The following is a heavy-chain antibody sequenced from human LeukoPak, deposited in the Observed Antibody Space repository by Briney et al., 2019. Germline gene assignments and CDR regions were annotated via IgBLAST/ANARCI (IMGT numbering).Heavy chain of an antibody. V-gene: IGHV3-30*18. D-gene: IGHD1-26*01. Sequence: GGSLRLSCAASGFTFSSYWMHWVRQAPGKGLEWVAVISYDGSNKYYADSVKGRFTISRDNSKNTLYLQMNSLRAEDTAVYYCAKGHSGSHWGFYYFDYWGQGTLVTVSS. CDR3: AKGHSGSHWGFYYFDY. J-gene: IGHJ4*02. CDR2: ISYDGSNK. CDR1: GFTFSSYW.